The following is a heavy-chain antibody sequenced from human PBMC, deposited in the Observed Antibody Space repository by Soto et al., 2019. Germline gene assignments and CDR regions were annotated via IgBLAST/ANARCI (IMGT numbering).Heavy chain of an antibody. V-gene: IGHV3-30-3*01. CDR1: GFTFSSYA. D-gene: IGHD4-17*01. CDR2: ISYDGSNK. Sequence: GGYLRLSCAASGFTFSSYAMHWVRQAPGKGLAWVAVISYDGSNKYYADSVKGRFTISRDNSKNTLYLQMNSLRAEDTAVYYCASNVRWRGFDYWGQGTLVTVSS. J-gene: IGHJ4*02. CDR3: ASNVRWRGFDY.